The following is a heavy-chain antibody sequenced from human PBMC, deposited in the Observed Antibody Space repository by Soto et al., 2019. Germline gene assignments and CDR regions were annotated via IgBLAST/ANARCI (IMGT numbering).Heavy chain of an antibody. J-gene: IGHJ4*02. CDR2: ISSTTNYI. V-gene: IGHV3-21*06. CDR3: ARESEDLTSNFDY. Sequence: GGSLRLSWAASGFTFTRYSMNWVRQAPGKGLEWVSSISSTTNYIYYGDSMKGRFTISRDNAKNSLYLEMNSLRAEDTAVYYCARESEDLTSNFDYWGQGTLVTVSS. CDR1: GFTFTRYS.